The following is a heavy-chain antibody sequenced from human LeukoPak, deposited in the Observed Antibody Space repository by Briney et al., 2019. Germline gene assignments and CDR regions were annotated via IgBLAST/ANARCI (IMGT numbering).Heavy chain of an antibody. Sequence: PSFQGQVTISADKSINTAYLQWSSLKASDTAVYYCARPGLEDAFDIWGQATMVTVSS. D-gene: IGHD3-3*01. J-gene: IGHJ3*02. V-gene: IGHV5-51*01. CDR3: ARPGLEDAFDI.